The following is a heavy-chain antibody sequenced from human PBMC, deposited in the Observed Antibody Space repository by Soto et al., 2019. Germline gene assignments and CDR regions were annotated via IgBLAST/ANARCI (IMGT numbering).Heavy chain of an antibody. CDR3: ARPEDSSSGFDY. D-gene: IGHD6-6*01. CDR2: INPSGGST. J-gene: IGHJ4*02. V-gene: IGHV1-46*01. CDR1: GYPFTSYY. Sequence: ASVKVSCQASGYPFTSYYMHWVRQAPGQGLEWMGIINPSGGSTSYAQKFQGRVTMTRYTSTSTVYMELSRLRSEDTAVYYCARPEDSSSGFDYWGQGTLVTVSS.